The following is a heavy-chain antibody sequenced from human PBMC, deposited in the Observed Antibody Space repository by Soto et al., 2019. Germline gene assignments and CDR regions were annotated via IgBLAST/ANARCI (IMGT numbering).Heavy chain of an antibody. D-gene: IGHD6-13*01. V-gene: IGHV3-49*03. CDR2: IRSKDYGGTT. Sequence: GGSLRLSCTASGFTFGDYAMSWFRQAPGKGLEWVGFIRSKDYGGTTEYAASVKGRFTISRDDYKSIAYLQMNSLKTEDTAVYYCTRERAAAGYAFDIWGQGTMVTVSS. J-gene: IGHJ3*02. CDR3: TRERAAAGYAFDI. CDR1: GFTFGDYA.